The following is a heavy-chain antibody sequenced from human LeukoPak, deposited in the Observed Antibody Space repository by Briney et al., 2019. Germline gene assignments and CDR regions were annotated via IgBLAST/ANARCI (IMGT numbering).Heavy chain of an antibody. CDR3: ALGWYQQSYYYYYMDV. CDR2: INPSGGST. D-gene: IGHD4-23*01. CDR1: GYTFTSYY. J-gene: IGHJ6*03. Sequence: ASVKVSCKASGYTFTSYYMHWVRQAPGQGLEWMGIINPSGGSTSYAQKFQGRVTMTRDTSTSTVYMELSSLRSEDTAVYYCALGWYQQSYYYYYMDVWGKGTTVTVSS. V-gene: IGHV1-46*01.